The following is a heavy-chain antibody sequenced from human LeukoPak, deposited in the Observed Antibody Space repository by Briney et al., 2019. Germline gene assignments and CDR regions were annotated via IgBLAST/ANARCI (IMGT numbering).Heavy chain of an antibody. CDR3: ARVWCSGGSCYSSRGAFDI. CDR1: VGTFSSNT. J-gene: IGHJ3*02. V-gene: IGHV1-69*13. Sequence: SVKVSCKASVGTFSSNTISWVRQAPGQGLECMGGIIPIFGTANYAQKFQGRVTITADESTSTAYMELSSLRYEGTAVYYCARVWCSGGSCYSSRGAFDIWGQGTMVTVSS. CDR2: IIPIFGTA. D-gene: IGHD2-15*01.